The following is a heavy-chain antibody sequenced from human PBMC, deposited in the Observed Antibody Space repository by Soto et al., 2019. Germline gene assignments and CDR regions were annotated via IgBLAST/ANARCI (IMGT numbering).Heavy chain of an antibody. CDR1: GFSLSTSGVG. CDR2: IYWDDDK. D-gene: IGHD2-21*02. Sequence: GSGPTLVNPTQTLTLTCTFSGFSLSTSGVGVGWIRQPPGKALEWLALIYWDDDKRYSPSLRSRLTISKDTSKNQVVLTMTNMDPVDTATYYCIQSRCGGDCLQSYASHYYYGMDVWGQGTTATVSS. CDR3: IQSRCGGDCLQSYASHYYYGMDV. V-gene: IGHV2-5*02. J-gene: IGHJ6*02.